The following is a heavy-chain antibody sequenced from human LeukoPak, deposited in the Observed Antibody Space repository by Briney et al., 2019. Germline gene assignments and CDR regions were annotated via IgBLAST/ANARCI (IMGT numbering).Heavy chain of an antibody. Sequence: GGSLRLSCVASGFTFSRYWMHWVRQAPGKGLEWVSGINWNGGSTGYADSVKGRFTISRDNAKNSLYLQMDSLRAEDTALYYCARDGNGDYWSDYYYMDVWGKGTTVTVSS. D-gene: IGHD4-17*01. CDR1: GFTFSRYW. V-gene: IGHV3-20*04. CDR2: INWNGGST. J-gene: IGHJ6*03. CDR3: ARDGNGDYWSDYYYMDV.